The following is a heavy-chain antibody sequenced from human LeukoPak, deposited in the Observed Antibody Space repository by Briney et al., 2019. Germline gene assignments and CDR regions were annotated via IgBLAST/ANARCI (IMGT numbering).Heavy chain of an antibody. V-gene: IGHV1-8*01. CDR2: MNPNSGNT. J-gene: IGHJ4*02. CDR3: ARAGDYYSTGDY. D-gene: IGHD3-22*01. Sequence: ASVKVSCKASGYSFTSSDINWVRQATGQGLEWMGWMNPNSGNTDYAQKFQGRVTMTRNTSISTAYMELSSLRSEDTAVYYCARAGDYYSTGDYWGQGTLVTVSS. CDR1: GYSFTSSD.